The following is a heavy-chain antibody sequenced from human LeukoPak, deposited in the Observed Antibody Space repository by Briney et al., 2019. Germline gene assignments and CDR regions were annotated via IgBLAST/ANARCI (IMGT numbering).Heavy chain of an antibody. CDR1: GGSISSSSYS. CDR2: IYYSGSA. CDR3: ARGSQVDDFWSGYRAPLDY. D-gene: IGHD3-3*01. Sequence: TSETLSLTCTVSGGSISSSSYSWSWIRQPPGKGLEWIGTIYYSGSAYYNPSLKTQVTISVDTSKNQFSLKLSSVTAADTAVYFCARGSQVDDFWSGYRAPLDYWGQGTLVTVSS. V-gene: IGHV4-39*01. J-gene: IGHJ4*02.